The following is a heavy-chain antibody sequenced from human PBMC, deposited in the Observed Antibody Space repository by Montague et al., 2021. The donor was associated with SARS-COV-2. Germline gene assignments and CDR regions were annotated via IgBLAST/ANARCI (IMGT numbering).Heavy chain of an antibody. Sequence: SETLSLTCSILGSWYSGSDWTCTRLYPSHHSKSYAVFCHNEKTSYNPSLQSRLTMSVDTYKKQFSLRLSSVTAADTAVYFCAKGSHIYEKRGLRTGWFDPWGQGTLVTVSS. CDR1: GSWYSGSD. V-gene: IGHV4-34*01. D-gene: IGHD7-27*01. CDR3: AKGSHIYEKRGLRTGWFDP. CDR2: FCHNEKT. J-gene: IGHJ5*02.